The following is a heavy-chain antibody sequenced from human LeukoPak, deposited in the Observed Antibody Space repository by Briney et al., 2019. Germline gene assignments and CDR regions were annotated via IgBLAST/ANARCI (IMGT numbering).Heavy chain of an antibody. D-gene: IGHD1-26*01. CDR3: AKGGARLHSYYFDY. CDR2: VRYDGSQK. J-gene: IGHJ4*02. CDR1: GFTFSSYD. V-gene: IGHV3-30*02. Sequence: QAGGSLRLSCAASGFTFSSYDMYWVRQAPGKGLDWVAFVRYDGSQKYYADSVKGRFTLSRDNSKNTLYLQMNSLRAEDTAVFYCAKGGARLHSYYFDYWGQGTLVTVSS.